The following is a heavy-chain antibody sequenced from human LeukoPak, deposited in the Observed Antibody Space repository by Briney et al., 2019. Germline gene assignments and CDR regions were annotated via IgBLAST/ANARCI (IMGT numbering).Heavy chain of an antibody. J-gene: IGHJ1*01. CDR1: GGSISSYY. D-gene: IGHD3-16*01. CDR3: ARDSGLNPKRSEYFQH. Sequence: PSETLSLTCTVSGGSISSYYWSWIRQPPGKGLEWIGYIYYSGSTNYNPSLKSRVTISVDTSKNQFSLKLSSVTAADTAVYYCARDSGLNPKRSEYFQHWGQGILVTVSS. V-gene: IGHV4-59*12. CDR2: IYYSGST.